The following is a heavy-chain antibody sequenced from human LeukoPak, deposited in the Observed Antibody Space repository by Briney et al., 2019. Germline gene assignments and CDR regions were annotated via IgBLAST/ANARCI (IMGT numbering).Heavy chain of an antibody. V-gene: IGHV3-23*01. J-gene: IGHJ4*02. CDR2: ISGSGDST. CDR1: GFTFSSYA. D-gene: IGHD6-13*01. Sequence: GGSLILSCSVSGFTFSSYAINWVRQAPGKGLEWVSSISGSGDSTYYADSVKGRFTISRDNSKNTLYLQINSLRPEDTAIYYCAKPGYAGYSTSWYPIDYWGQGTLVTVSS. CDR3: AKPGYAGYSTSWYPIDY.